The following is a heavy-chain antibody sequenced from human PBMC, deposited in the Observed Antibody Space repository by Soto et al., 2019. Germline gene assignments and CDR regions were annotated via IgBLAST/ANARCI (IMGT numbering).Heavy chain of an antibody. V-gene: IGHV2-5*02. CDR1: GFSLSTSGVG. CDR3: AHSNWIIDFQY. CDR2: VSWDDDE. J-gene: IGHJ1*01. Sequence: QITLKESGPTLVKPTQTLTLTCTFSGFSLSTSGVGVGWIRQSPGKALEWLALVSWDDDERYSPSLKSRLTITKYTSKNQVVLTTTTMDPVDTATYYCAHSNWIIDFQYWGQGTLVTVSS. D-gene: IGHD2-2*03.